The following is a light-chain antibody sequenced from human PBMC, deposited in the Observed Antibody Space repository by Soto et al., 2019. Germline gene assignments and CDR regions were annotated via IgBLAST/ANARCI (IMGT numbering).Light chain of an antibody. J-gene: IGKJ5*01. CDR1: QSISGY. Sequence: DIQVTQSPSSLSASVGDRVTISCWASQSISGYLNWYQQKPGKAPNLLIFDASSLQSGVPSRFSGRGSGAEYTPTISSLQPEDFATYFCQHRYSNFPITFGQGTRLEIK. V-gene: IGKV1-39*01. CDR3: QHRYSNFPIT. CDR2: DAS.